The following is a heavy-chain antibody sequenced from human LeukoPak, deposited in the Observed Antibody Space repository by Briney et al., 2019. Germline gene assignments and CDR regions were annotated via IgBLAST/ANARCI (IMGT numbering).Heavy chain of an antibody. Sequence: GGSLRLSCAASGFTFRSYSMNWVRQAPGKGLEWVSYISESSSTIYYADSVKGRFTISRDNAKNSLYLQMNSLRAEDTAVYYCARDQHLSASDAFDIWGQGTMVTVSS. CDR1: GFTFRSYS. V-gene: IGHV3-48*01. CDR2: ISESSSTI. D-gene: IGHD3-16*02. CDR3: ARDQHLSASDAFDI. J-gene: IGHJ3*02.